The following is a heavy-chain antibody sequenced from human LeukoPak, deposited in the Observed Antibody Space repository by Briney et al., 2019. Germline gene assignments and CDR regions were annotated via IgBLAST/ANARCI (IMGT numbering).Heavy chain of an antibody. J-gene: IGHJ4*02. CDR3: ATLVATTQFDY. CDR1: GFTFSSHW. V-gene: IGHV3-7*01. CDR2: IRQDGSEK. D-gene: IGHD5-12*01. Sequence: GGSLRLSCAASGFTFSSHWMSWVRQAPGKGLEWVANIRQDGSEKYYVDSVKGRFTISRDNAKNSLYLQMNSLRAEDTAVYYCATLVATTQFDYWGQGTLVTVSS.